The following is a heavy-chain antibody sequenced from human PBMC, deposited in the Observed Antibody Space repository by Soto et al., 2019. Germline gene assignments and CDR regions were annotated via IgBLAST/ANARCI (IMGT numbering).Heavy chain of an antibody. Sequence: GGSLRLSCAASGFTFSSYAMHWVRQAPGKGLEWVAVISYDGSNKYYADSVKGRFTISRENTKNTLYLQMNSLRAEDTAVYYCARGEDSSSYYYGMDVWGQGTTVTVSS. CDR1: GFTFSSYA. D-gene: IGHD6-6*01. CDR3: ARGEDSSSYYYGMDV. V-gene: IGHV3-30-3*01. CDR2: ISYDGSNK. J-gene: IGHJ6*02.